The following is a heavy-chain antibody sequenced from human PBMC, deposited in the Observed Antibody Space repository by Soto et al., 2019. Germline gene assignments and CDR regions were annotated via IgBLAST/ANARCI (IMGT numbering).Heavy chain of an antibody. Sequence: SAEASFKASSYTFTSYGISWVRQAPGQGLEWMGWISAYNGNTNYAQKLQGRVTMTTDTSTSTAYMELRSLRSDDTAVYYCARRSDTAMVMADYNYYYYGMDVWGQGTTVTVSS. CDR2: ISAYNGNT. D-gene: IGHD5-18*01. V-gene: IGHV1-18*01. CDR3: ARRSDTAMVMADYNYYYYGMDV. CDR1: SYTFTSYG. J-gene: IGHJ6*02.